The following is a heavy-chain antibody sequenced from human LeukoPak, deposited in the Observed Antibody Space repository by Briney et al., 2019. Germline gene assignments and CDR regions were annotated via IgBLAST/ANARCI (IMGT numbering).Heavy chain of an antibody. CDR2: ITPISGTP. V-gene: IGHV1-69*05. J-gene: IGHJ4*02. CDR1: GGIFSNYV. D-gene: IGHD1-1*01. Sequence: SVKVSCKASGGIFSNYVITWVRQAPGQGLEWMGRITPISGTPNYALRFQGRVTFTTDEPANTAYMEMSGLRSEDTAVYYCARELGSTGSSVFWGQGTLVTVSS. CDR3: ARELGSTGSSVF.